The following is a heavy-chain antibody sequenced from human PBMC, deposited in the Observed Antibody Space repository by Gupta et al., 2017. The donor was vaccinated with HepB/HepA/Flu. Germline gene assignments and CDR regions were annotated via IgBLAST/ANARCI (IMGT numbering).Heavy chain of an antibody. J-gene: IGHJ4*02. CDR2: ISGSGDRI. V-gene: IGHV3-23*01. D-gene: IGHD6-19*01. Sequence: EVQVLESGGGLVQPGGSLRLSCAASGFTFSNYAMSWVRQAPGKGLGWVSVISGSGDRIYYADSVRGRFTISRDNSKNTLYMQMNSLRAEDTAIYYCGSRAVDGHSSGWYDYWGQGTLVTVSS. CDR3: GSRAVDGHSSGWYDY. CDR1: GFTFSNYA.